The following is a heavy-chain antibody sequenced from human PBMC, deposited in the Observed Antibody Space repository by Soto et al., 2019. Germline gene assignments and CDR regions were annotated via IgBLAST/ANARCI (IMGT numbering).Heavy chain of an antibody. CDR3: ARGFYSSSWYWFDP. CDR1: GGSISSTNW. D-gene: IGHD6-13*01. J-gene: IGHJ5*02. Sequence: QVQLQESGPGLVKPSGTLSLTCAVSGGSISSTNWWSWVRQPPGKGREWIGEIYHSGSTNYNPSLKSRVTISVDNSKNQFSLKLSSVTAADTAVYYCARGFYSSSWYWFDPWGQGTLVTVSS. V-gene: IGHV4-4*02. CDR2: IYHSGST.